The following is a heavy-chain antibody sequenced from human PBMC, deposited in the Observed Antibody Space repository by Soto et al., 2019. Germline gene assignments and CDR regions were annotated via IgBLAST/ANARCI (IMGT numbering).Heavy chain of an antibody. CDR2: IYYSGST. V-gene: IGHV4-59*01. CDR3: ARVDRYSGYDFDFDY. D-gene: IGHD5-12*01. Sequence: SETLSLTCTVSGGSISSYYWSWIRQPPGKGLEWIGYIYYSGSTNYNPSLKSRVTISVDTSKNQFSLKLSSVTAADTAVYYCARVDRYSGYDFDFDYWGQGTPVTVSS. J-gene: IGHJ4*02. CDR1: GGSISSYY.